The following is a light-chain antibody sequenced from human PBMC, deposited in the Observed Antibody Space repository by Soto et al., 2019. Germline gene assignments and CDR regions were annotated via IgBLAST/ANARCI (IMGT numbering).Light chain of an antibody. CDR3: QQANSFPFT. CDR1: QGGSSW. J-gene: IGKJ3*01. Sequence: DLQMTQFPSSVAASVGDRVTITCRAGQGGSSWLAWYQQKPGTAHKLLLYAASSLQSGVPSRFSGSVSGTDFSLTISSLQPEDFATYYCQQANSFPFTFGPGTKVSIK. CDR2: AAS. V-gene: IGKV1-12*02.